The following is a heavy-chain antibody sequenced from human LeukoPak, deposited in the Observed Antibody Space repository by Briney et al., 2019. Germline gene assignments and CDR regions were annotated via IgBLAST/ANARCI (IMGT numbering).Heavy chain of an antibody. J-gene: IGHJ4*02. CDR3: ARGQSITMIVVVPYFDY. V-gene: IGHV3-30-3*01. Sequence: GGSLRLSCAASGFTFSSYAMRWVRQAPGKGLEWVAVIPYDGSNKYYADSVKGRFTISRDNSKNTLYLQMNSLRAEDTAVYYCARGQSITMIVVVPYFDYWGQGTLVTVSS. CDR1: GFTFSSYA. CDR2: IPYDGSNK. D-gene: IGHD3-22*01.